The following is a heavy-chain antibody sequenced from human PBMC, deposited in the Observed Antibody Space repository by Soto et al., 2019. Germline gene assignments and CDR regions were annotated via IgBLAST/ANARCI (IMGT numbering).Heavy chain of an antibody. V-gene: IGHV4-30-2*01. Sequence: QLQLQESGSGLVKSSQTLSLTCAVSGGSISSGGYSWSWIRQPPGKGLEWIGYIYHSGSTYYNPSLKSRVTISVDRSKNQFSLKLSSVTAADTAVYYCAVYGGNSGVRFDPWGQGTLVTVSS. J-gene: IGHJ5*02. CDR3: AVYGGNSGVRFDP. CDR1: GGSISSGGYS. CDR2: IYHSGST. D-gene: IGHD4-17*01.